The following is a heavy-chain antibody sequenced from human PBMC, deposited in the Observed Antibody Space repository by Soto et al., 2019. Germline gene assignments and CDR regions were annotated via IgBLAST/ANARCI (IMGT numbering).Heavy chain of an antibody. D-gene: IGHD2-15*01. CDR2: ISAYNGNT. J-gene: IGHJ4*02. CDR1: GYGFTSYG. CDR3: ARVGYCSGGSCYSVLLPDY. V-gene: IGHV1-18*01. Sequence: ASVKVSCEASGYGFTSYGISCVRQAPGQGLEWMGWISAYNGNTNYAQKLQGRVTMTTDTSTSTAYMELRSLRSDDTAVYYCARVGYCSGGSCYSVLLPDYWGQGTLVTVSS.